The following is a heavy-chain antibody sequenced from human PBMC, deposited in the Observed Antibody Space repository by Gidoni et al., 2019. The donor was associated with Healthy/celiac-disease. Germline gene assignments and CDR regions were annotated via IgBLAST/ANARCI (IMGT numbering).Heavy chain of an antibody. J-gene: IGHJ3*02. CDR1: GGSISSSNW. D-gene: IGHD1-26*01. CDR3: ARDLHPKSPIVGATGIDI. V-gene: IGHV4-4*02. Sequence: VQLQESGPGLVNPSGTLSLTCAVSGGSISSSNWWSWVRQPPGKGLEWIGEIYHSGSTNYNQSLKSRVTISVDKSKNQFSLKLSSVTAADTAVYYCARDLHPKSPIVGATGIDIWGQGTMVTVSS. CDR2: IYHSGST.